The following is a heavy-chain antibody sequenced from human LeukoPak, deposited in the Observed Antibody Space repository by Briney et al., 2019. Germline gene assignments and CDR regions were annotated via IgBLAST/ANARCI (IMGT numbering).Heavy chain of an antibody. D-gene: IGHD3-22*01. V-gene: IGHV3-23*01. CDR2: ISGSGGST. Sequence: GGSLGLSCAASGFTFSSYAMSWVRQAPGKGLEWVSAISGSGGSTYYADSVKGRFTISRDNPKNTLYLQMNSLRAEDTAVYYCAKDPLAGYYDSSGYSYFDYWGQGTLVTVSS. CDR3: AKDPLAGYYDSSGYSYFDY. J-gene: IGHJ4*02. CDR1: GFTFSSYA.